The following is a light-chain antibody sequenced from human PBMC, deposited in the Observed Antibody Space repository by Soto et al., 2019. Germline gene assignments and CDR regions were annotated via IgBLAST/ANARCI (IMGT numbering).Light chain of an antibody. CDR1: SSNIGSHT. CDR3: AAWDDSLNGRV. J-gene: IGLJ3*02. Sequence: QSVLTQPPSASGTPGQRVTISCSGSSSNIGSHTVNWYQQLPGTAPKLLIYSNNQWPSGVPDRFSGSKSGTSASLAISGLQSEDEADYYCAAWDDSLNGRVFGGGTKLTVL. CDR2: SNN. V-gene: IGLV1-44*01.